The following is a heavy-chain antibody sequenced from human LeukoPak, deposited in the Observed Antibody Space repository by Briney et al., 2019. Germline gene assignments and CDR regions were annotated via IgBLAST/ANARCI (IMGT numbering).Heavy chain of an antibody. V-gene: IGHV3-15*01. CDR2: IKGKTDSGTT. CDR1: GFSVSDYH. Sequence: PGGSLRLSCAASGFSVSDYHMGWVRQAPGKGLEWVGRIKGKTDSGTTDYAAPVKGRFTISRDDSKNTMYLQMNSLKSEDTAVYFCIWSGLNWFDTWGQGKPVTVSS. J-gene: IGHJ5*02. D-gene: IGHD3-3*01. CDR3: IWSGLNWFDT.